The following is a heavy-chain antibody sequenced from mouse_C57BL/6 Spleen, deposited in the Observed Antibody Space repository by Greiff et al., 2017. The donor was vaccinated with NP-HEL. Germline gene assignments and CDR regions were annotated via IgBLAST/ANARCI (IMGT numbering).Heavy chain of an antibody. D-gene: IGHD2-4*01. CDR3: ARRDYDYDSDY. J-gene: IGHJ2*01. Sequence: VQLQQSGPELVKPGASVKISCKASGYTFTDYYMNWVKQSHGKSLEWIGDINPNNGGTSYNQKFKGKATLTVDKSSSTAYMELRSLTSEDSAVYYCARRDYDYDSDYWGQGTTLTVSS. CDR1: GYTFTDYY. CDR2: INPNNGGT. V-gene: IGHV1-26*01.